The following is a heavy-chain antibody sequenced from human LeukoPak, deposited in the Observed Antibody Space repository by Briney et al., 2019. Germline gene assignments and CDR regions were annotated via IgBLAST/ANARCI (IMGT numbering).Heavy chain of an antibody. CDR2: IYYSGST. J-gene: IGHJ6*03. CDR3: ARASGSTRPLYYMDV. Sequence: SETLSLTCTVSGGSISSGGYYWSWIRQHPGKGLEWIGYIYYSGSTYYNPSLKSRVTISEDTSKNQFSLKLSSVTAADTAVYYCARASGSTRPLYYMDVWGKGTTVTVSS. D-gene: IGHD2-2*01. CDR1: GGSISSGGYY. V-gene: IGHV4-31*03.